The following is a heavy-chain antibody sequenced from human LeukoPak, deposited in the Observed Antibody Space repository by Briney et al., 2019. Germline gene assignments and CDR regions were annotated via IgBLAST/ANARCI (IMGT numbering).Heavy chain of an antibody. Sequence: GGSLRLSCAASGFTFSSHWMSWVRQAPGKGLECVASINQGGSEKYSMDSVKGRFTISRDNAKNSLYLQMNSLRGEDTAIYYCARDHVVRGLVWDYWGQGTLVTVSS. D-gene: IGHD3-10*01. J-gene: IGHJ4*02. V-gene: IGHV3-7*05. CDR3: ARDHVVRGLVWDY. CDR2: INQGGSEK. CDR1: GFTFSSHW.